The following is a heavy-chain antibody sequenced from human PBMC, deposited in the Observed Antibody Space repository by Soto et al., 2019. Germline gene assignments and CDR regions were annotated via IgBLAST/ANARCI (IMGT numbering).Heavy chain of an antibody. V-gene: IGHV3-23*01. CDR2: ISGSGGST. D-gene: IGHD4-4*01. CDR3: AKHSTVVTTGYYYYGIDV. Sequence: PGGSLRLSCAASGFTFSSYAMSWVRQAPGKGLEWVSAISGSGGSTYYADSVKGRFTISRDNSKNTLYLQMNSLRAEDTAVYYCAKHSTVVTTGYYYYGIDVWGHGTTVTVSS. CDR1: GFTFSSYA. J-gene: IGHJ6*02.